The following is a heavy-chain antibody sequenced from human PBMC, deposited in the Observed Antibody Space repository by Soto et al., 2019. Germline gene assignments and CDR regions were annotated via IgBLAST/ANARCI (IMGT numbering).Heavy chain of an antibody. J-gene: IGHJ6*04. V-gene: IGHV1-69*08. CDR3: ARGWIRCSFYYYSNGRAT. CDR2: IIPNVGTA. CDR1: GGTFSSYS. D-gene: IGHD5-12*01. Sequence: ASVKVSCKASGGTFSSYSIRWVRQAPGQGLEWMGRIIPNVGTANYAQKFQGRITITTDKSTSTAYMELSSLRSEDTAVYYCARGWIRCSFYYYSNGRATWGKETT.